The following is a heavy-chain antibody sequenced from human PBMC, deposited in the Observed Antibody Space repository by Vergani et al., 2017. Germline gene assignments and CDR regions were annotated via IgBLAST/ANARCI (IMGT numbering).Heavy chain of an antibody. CDR3: ARTRQLLSDYYYDYIDV. J-gene: IGHJ6*03. Sequence: VQLVESGGGLVKRGGSLRLSCTASGFTLSSYSMNWVRQAPGKGLEWVSSISTSSSYTVYADSAKGRFTMSRDNAKNSLYLQMNSLRAEDTAVYYCARTRQLLSDYYYDYIDVWGKGTTVTVSS. V-gene: IGHV3-21*06. D-gene: IGHD2-2*01. CDR1: GFTLSSYS. CDR2: ISTSSSYT.